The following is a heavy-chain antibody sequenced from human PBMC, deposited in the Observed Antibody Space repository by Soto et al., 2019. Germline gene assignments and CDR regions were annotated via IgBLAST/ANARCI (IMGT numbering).Heavy chain of an antibody. CDR3: ARDLDYGGTSDY. CDR2: IKQDGSEK. CDR1: GFTFSNYW. Sequence: GGSLRLSCAASGFTFSNYWMSWVRQAPGKGLEWVANIKQDGSEKYYVDSVKGRFTISRDNAKKSLYLQMNSLRVEDTAVYYWARDLDYGGTSDYWGQGTLVTVSS. D-gene: IGHD2-15*01. V-gene: IGHV3-7*01. J-gene: IGHJ4*01.